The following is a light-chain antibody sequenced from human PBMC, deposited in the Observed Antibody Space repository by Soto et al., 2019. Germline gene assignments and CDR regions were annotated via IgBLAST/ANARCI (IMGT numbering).Light chain of an antibody. J-gene: IGLJ2*01. CDR3: CSYAGSSTPHVV. CDR2: EGS. CDR1: SSDVGSYNL. V-gene: IGLV2-23*01. Sequence: QSALTQPASVSGSPGQSITISCTGTSSDVGSYNLVSWYQQHPGKAPKLRIYEGSKRPSGVSNRSSGSKSGNTASLTISGLQAEDEADCYCCSYAGSSTPHVVFGGGTKLTVL.